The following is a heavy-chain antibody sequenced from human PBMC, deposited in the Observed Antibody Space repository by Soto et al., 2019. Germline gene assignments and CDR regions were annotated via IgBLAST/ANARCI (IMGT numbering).Heavy chain of an antibody. J-gene: IGHJ6*02. V-gene: IGHV1-18*01. CDR2: ISAYNGNT. CDR3: ARSSLGLGIFGVVPDPHYYYGMDV. D-gene: IGHD3-3*01. CDR1: GYTFTSYG. Sequence: WASVKVSCKASGYTFTSYGISWVRQAPGQGLEWMGWISAYNGNTNYAQKLQGRVTMTTDTSTSTAYMELRSLRSDDTAVYYCARSSLGLGIFGVVPDPHYYYGMDVWGQGTTVTVSS.